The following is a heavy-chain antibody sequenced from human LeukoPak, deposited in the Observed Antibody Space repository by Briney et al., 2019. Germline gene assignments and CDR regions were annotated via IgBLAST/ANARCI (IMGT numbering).Heavy chain of an antibody. CDR3: ARGKVGTIFGVVIKGRTFDP. V-gene: IGHV1-8*01. D-gene: IGHD3-3*01. CDR1: GYTFTSYD. Sequence: ASVKVSCKASGYTFTSYDINWVRQATGQGLEWMRWMNPNSGNTGYAQKFQGRVTMTRNTSISTAYMELSSLRSEDTAVYYCARGKVGTIFGVVIKGRTFDPWGQGTLVTVSS. CDR2: MNPNSGNT. J-gene: IGHJ5*02.